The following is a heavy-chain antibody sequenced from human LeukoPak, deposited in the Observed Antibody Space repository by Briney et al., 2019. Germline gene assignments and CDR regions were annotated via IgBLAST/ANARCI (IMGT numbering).Heavy chain of an antibody. CDR2: ISTHDSAT. Sequence: GASVKVSCKASGYTFTNYGISWVRQAPGQGLEWMGWISTHDSATKYAQKFQDRVSMTTDTSTNTAYMELRSLRPDDTAVYYCARDGDYEDWWSQGTLVSVSS. J-gene: IGHJ4*02. CDR3: ARDGDYEDW. CDR1: GYTFTNYG. D-gene: IGHD4-17*01. V-gene: IGHV1-18*01.